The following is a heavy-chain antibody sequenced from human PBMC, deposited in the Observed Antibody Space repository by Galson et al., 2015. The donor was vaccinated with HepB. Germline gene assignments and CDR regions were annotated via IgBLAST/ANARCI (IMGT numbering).Heavy chain of an antibody. Sequence: SLRLSCAASGFTFSSYGMHWVRQAPGKGLEWVAVIWYDGSNKYYADSVKGRFTISRDNSKSTLYLQMNSLRAEDTAVYYCARDQYYDFWSGYSYYFDYWGQGTLVTVSS. D-gene: IGHD3-3*01. CDR3: ARDQYYDFWSGYSYYFDY. CDR1: GFTFSSYG. J-gene: IGHJ4*02. CDR2: IWYDGSNK. V-gene: IGHV3-33*01.